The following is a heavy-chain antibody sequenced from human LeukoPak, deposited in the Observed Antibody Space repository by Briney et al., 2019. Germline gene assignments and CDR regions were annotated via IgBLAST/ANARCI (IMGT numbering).Heavy chain of an antibody. Sequence: GGSLRLSCAASGFAFSSYAMHWVRQAPGKGLEWVAVVSYDGSNKYYADSVKGRFTISRDNSKNTLYLQMNSLRAEDTAVYYCARDGSPYCSGGSCYSGQDYWGQGTLVTVSS. CDR3: ARDGSPYCSGGSCYSGQDY. CDR1: GFAFSSYA. J-gene: IGHJ4*02. CDR2: VSYDGSNK. D-gene: IGHD2-15*01. V-gene: IGHV3-30*04.